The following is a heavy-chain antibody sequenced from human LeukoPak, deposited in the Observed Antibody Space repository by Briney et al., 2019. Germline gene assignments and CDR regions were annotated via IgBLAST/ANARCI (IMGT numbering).Heavy chain of an antibody. J-gene: IGHJ4*02. V-gene: IGHV3-7*01. Sequence: PGGSLRLSCVTSGFTFSTYWVTWVRQAPGKGLEWVANINQDGSEKYYVDSVKGRFIVSRDSAEHSLYLQMSSLRAEDTAVYYCATDRSSGTPERFDYWGQGTLVTVSS. CDR2: INQDGSEK. CDR1: GFTFSTYW. CDR3: ATDRSSGTPERFDY. D-gene: IGHD1/OR15-1a*01.